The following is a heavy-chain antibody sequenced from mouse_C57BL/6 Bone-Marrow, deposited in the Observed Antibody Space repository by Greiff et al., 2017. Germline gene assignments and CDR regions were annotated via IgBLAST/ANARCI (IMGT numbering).Heavy chain of an antibody. CDR2: IYPRSGNT. V-gene: IGHV1-81*01. J-gene: IGHJ1*03. CDR3: ARLRLRRSWYFDV. CDR1: GYTFTSYG. D-gene: IGHD2-4*01. Sequence: VQLVESGAELARPGASVKLSCKASGYTFTSYGISWVKQRTGQGLEWIGEIYPRSGNTYYNEKFKGKATLTADKSSSTAYMELRSLTSEDSAVYFCARLRLRRSWYFDVWGTGTTVTVSS.